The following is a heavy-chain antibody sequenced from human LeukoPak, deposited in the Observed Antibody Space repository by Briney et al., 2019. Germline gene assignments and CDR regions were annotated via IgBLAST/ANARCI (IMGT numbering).Heavy chain of an antibody. CDR1: GGSISSNY. V-gene: IGHV4-59*08. J-gene: IGHJ4*02. CDR2: IHYRGST. CDR3: ASGIVARFDY. Sequence: SETLSLTCSVSGGSISSNYWNWIRQPPGKGLGWIGYIHYRGSTNYNPSLKSRVTISLDTSKNQFSLKLTSVTAADTAVYYCASGIVARFDYWGQGTLVTVAS. D-gene: IGHD5-12*01.